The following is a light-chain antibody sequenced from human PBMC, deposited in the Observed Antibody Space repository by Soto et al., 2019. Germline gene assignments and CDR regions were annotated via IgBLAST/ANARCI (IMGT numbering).Light chain of an antibody. CDR2: EVS. J-gene: IGLJ2*01. CDR3: TSYAGTNKLL. V-gene: IGLV2-8*01. CDR1: SGDVDNYIY. Sequence: QSALTQPPSASGSPGQSVTISCTGTSGDVDNYIYVSWYQQHPGKAPKLMIYEVSKRPSGVPDRFSGSKSGNTASLTVSGLQAEDEADYYCTSYAGTNKLLFGGGTKLTVL.